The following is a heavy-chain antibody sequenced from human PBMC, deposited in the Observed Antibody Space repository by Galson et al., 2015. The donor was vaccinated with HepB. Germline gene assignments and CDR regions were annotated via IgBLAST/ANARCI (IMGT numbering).Heavy chain of an antibody. CDR2: IYSGGST. J-gene: IGHJ3*02. CDR3: ARVMGSSGYYYEAFDI. D-gene: IGHD3-22*01. Sequence: SLRLSCAASGFTVSSNYMSWVRQAPGKGLEWVSVIYSGGSTYYADSVKGRSTISRDNAKNSLYLQMNSLRAEDTAVYYCARVMGSSGYYYEAFDIWGQGTMVTVSS. V-gene: IGHV3-66*01. CDR1: GFTVSSNY.